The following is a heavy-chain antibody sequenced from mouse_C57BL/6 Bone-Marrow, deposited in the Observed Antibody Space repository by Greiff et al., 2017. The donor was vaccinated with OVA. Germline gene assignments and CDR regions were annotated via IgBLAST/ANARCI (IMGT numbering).Heavy chain of an antibody. CDR1: GYAFSSYW. J-gene: IGHJ1*03. CDR3: ERKRYTYFDV. Sequence: QVQLQQSGAELVKPGASVKISCKASGYAFSSYWMNWVKQRPGKGLEWIGPIYPGDGDTNYTGKFKGKATLTADKSSSTAYMQLSSLTSEDSAVYFCERKRYTYFDVWGTGTTVTVSS. CDR2: IYPGDGDT. V-gene: IGHV1-80*01. D-gene: IGHD1-1*01.